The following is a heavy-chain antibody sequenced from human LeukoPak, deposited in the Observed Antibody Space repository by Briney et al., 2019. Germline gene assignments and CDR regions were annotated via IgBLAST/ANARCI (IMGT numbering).Heavy chain of an antibody. Sequence: PSETLSLTCTVSGGSISSSSYYWGWIRQPPGKGLEWIGEINHSGSTNYNPSLKSRATLTVDTSKNQFSLKLSSITAADTAVYFCARGVMERRSWFDPWGGGTLVSVSS. CDR1: GGSISSSSYY. CDR3: ARGVMERRSWFDP. D-gene: IGHD1-1*01. V-gene: IGHV4-39*07. CDR2: INHSGST. J-gene: IGHJ5*02.